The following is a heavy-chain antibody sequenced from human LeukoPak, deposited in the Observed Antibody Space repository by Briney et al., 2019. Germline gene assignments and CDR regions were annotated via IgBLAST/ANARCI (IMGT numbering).Heavy chain of an antibody. CDR3: ARVGDIVVVPAAILDV. Sequence: NPSQTLSLTCTVSSGSIRNDDYYWSWIRQTPGKGLEWIGHVHYSGSTYYNPSLESRVTISIDTSRGQFSLKLSSVTAADTAVYHCARVGDIVVVPAAILDVWGKGTTVTVSS. CDR2: VHYSGST. D-gene: IGHD2-2*01. CDR1: SGSIRNDDYY. V-gene: IGHV4-30-4*01. J-gene: IGHJ6*04.